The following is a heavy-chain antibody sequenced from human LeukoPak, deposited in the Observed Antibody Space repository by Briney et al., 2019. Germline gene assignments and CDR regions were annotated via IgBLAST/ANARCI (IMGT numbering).Heavy chain of an antibody. CDR3: ALGRVQAARTFDY. CDR2: IYYSGST. Sequence: SETLSFTCTVSGGPISSYYWSWIRQPPGNGLEWIGYIYYSGSTNYNPSLKSRVTISVDTSKNQFSLKLSSVTAADTAVYYCALGRVQAARTFDYWGQGTLVTVSS. J-gene: IGHJ4*02. V-gene: IGHV4-59*01. CDR1: GGPISSYY. D-gene: IGHD2-2*01.